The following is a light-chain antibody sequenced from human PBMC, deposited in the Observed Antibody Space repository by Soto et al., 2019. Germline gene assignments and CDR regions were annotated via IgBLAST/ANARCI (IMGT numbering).Light chain of an antibody. J-gene: IGKJ1*01. CDR3: QKYGSLTSST. V-gene: IGKV3-20*01. Sequence: EIVLTQSPGTLSLSPGERATLSCRASQSVSSTYLAWYQQKPGQAPRLIIYGASSRDTGIPDRFSGSGSGIDFTLTISRLEPEDFAVYYCQKYGSLTSSTFGQGTKVEIK. CDR2: GAS. CDR1: QSVSSTY.